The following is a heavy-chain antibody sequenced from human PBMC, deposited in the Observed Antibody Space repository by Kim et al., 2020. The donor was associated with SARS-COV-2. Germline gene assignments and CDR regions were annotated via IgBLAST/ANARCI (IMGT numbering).Heavy chain of an antibody. J-gene: IGHJ4*02. CDR2: IYYSGST. V-gene: IGHV4-59*08. D-gene: IGHD5-18*01. Sequence: SETLSLTCTVSGGSISSYYWSWIRQPPGKGLEWIGYIYYSGSTNYNPSLKSRVTISVDTSKNQFSLKLSSVTAADTAVYYCARHDSYDYIIDYWGQGTLVTVSS. CDR3: ARHDSYDYIIDY. CDR1: GGSISSYY.